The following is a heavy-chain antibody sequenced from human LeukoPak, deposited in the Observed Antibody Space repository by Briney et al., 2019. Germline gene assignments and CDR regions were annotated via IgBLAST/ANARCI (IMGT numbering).Heavy chain of an antibody. Sequence: ASVKVSCKASGYTFTGYYVHWVRQAPGQGLEWMGRINPNSGDTNYAQKFQGRVTMTRDTSISTAYMELSRLRSDDTAIYYCAKDRAWGFDYWGQGTLVTVSS. J-gene: IGHJ4*02. V-gene: IGHV1-2*06. D-gene: IGHD7-27*01. CDR2: INPNSGDT. CDR3: AKDRAWGFDY. CDR1: GYTFTGYY.